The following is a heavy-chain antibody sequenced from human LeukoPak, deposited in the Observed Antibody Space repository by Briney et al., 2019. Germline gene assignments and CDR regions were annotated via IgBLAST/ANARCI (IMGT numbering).Heavy chain of an antibody. Sequence: SETLSLTCTVSGGSISTYYWSWIRQPPGKGLEWIGYIYYSGSTNYNPSLKSRVTISVDTSKNQFSLKLSSVTAADTAVYYCARDLYTSGSGSYYNNWFDPWGQGTLVTVSS. CDR1: GGSISTYY. D-gene: IGHD3-10*01. CDR2: IYYSGST. CDR3: ARDLYTSGSGSYYNNWFDP. V-gene: IGHV4-59*01. J-gene: IGHJ5*02.